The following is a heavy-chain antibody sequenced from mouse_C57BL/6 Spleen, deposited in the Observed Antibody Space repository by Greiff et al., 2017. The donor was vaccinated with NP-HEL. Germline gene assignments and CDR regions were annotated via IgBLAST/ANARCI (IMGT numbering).Heavy chain of an antibody. V-gene: IGHV1-54*01. CDR2: INPGSGGT. CDR3: ARAVVPYAMDY. Sequence: VQLVESGAELVRPGTSVKVSCKASGYAFTNYLIEWVKQRPGQGLEWIGVINPGSGGTNYNEKFKGKATLTADKSSSTAYMQLSSLTSEDSAVYFCARAVVPYAMDYWGQGTSVTVSS. J-gene: IGHJ4*01. CDR1: GYAFTNYL. D-gene: IGHD1-1*01.